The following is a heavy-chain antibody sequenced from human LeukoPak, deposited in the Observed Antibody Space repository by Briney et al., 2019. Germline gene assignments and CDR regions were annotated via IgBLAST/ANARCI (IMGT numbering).Heavy chain of an antibody. J-gene: IGHJ4*02. CDR1: GFTFSSYA. CDR3: AKRDGDYNLGY. V-gene: IGHV3-23*01. Sequence: PGGSLRLSCAASGFTFSSYAMSWVRQAPGEGLEWVSAISGSGGSTYYADSVKGRVTISRDNSKNTLYLQMNSLRAEDTAVYYCAKRDGDYNLGYWGQGTLVTVSS. D-gene: IGHD4-17*01. CDR2: ISGSGGST.